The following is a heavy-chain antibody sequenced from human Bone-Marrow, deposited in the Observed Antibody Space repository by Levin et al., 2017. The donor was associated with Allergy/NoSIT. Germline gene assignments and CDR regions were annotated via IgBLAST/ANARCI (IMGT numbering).Heavy chain of an antibody. Sequence: SQTLSLTCTVSGGSISSSRDYWGWIRQPPGKGLEWIGSIYYSGSTYKESLKSRVTISVDTSKNQFSLKLSSVTAADTAIYYCARHVTRRGMITLGYFDYWGQGSVVTVSS. CDR1: GGSISSSRDY. J-gene: IGHJ4*02. V-gene: IGHV4-39*01. D-gene: IGHD3-16*01. CDR2: IYYSGST. CDR3: ARHVTRRGMITLGYFDY.